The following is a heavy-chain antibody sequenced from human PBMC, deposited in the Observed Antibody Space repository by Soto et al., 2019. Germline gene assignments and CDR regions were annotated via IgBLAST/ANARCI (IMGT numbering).Heavy chain of an antibody. CDR2: IKQDGSQE. J-gene: IGHJ4*02. Sequence: GGSLRLSCAASGFTFSTFWMTWFRQAPGRRLEWVANIKQDGSQENYVGSVRGRFTISRDNAKNSLFLHMNSLRAEDTAIYFCAGGTGWLHEYWGQGTLVTVSS. CDR3: AGGTGWLHEY. D-gene: IGHD6-19*01. V-gene: IGHV3-7*01. CDR1: GFTFSTFW.